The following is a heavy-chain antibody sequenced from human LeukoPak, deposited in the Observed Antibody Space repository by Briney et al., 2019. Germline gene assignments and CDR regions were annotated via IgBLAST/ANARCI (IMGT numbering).Heavy chain of an antibody. V-gene: IGHV3-30*18. D-gene: IGHD5-24*01. CDR1: GFTSNKYA. J-gene: IGHJ4*02. CDR3: AKDAERGWLQSLDLLGYFDY. CDR2: ISYDGSNK. Sequence: PGGSLRLSCAASGFTSNKYAMSWVRQAPGKGLEWVAVISYDGSNKYYADSVKGRFTISRDNSKNTLYLQMNSLRAEDTAVYYCAKDAERGWLQSLDLLGYFDYWGQGTLVTVSS.